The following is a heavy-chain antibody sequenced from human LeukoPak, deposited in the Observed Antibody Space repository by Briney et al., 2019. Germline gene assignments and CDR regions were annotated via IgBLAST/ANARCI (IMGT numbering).Heavy chain of an antibody. CDR3: AKVYGVAGIDY. CDR2: IRYEGSNE. CDR1: GFTFSSYG. J-gene: IGHJ4*02. Sequence: GGSLRLSCAASGFTFSSYGMYWVRQPPGKGLEWVAFIRYEGSNEYYADSVKGRFTISRDNSKNTLFLQMNSLRGEDTAVYYCAKVYGVAGIDYWGQGTLVTVSS. D-gene: IGHD2-15*01. V-gene: IGHV3-30*02.